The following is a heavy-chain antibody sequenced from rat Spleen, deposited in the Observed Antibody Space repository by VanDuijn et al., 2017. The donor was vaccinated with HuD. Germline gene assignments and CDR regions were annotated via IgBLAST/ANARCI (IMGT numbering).Heavy chain of an antibody. CDR3: ATDGYYDGTYYAVYVMDA. Sequence: EVQLVESGGGLVQPGRSLKLSCAASGFTFNDCYMAWVRQAPTKGLEWVASISPSGVITNYRDSVKGRFTISRDNGKSNLYLQMDSLRSEDTATYYCATDGYYDGTYYAVYVMDAWGQGASVTVSS. CDR1: GFTFNDCY. D-gene: IGHD1-12*02. CDR2: ISPSGVIT. J-gene: IGHJ4*01. V-gene: IGHV5-20*01.